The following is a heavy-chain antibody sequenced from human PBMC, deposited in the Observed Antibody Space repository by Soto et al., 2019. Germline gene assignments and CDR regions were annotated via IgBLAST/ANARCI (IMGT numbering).Heavy chain of an antibody. Sequence: SVKVSCKASGYTFTSYDINWVRQATGQGLEWMGWMNPNSGNTGYAQKCQGRVTITRNTSIRTAYMELSSLRSEDTAVYYCARGYSSGWYGVEYWGKGTLVTVSS. CDR2: MNPNSGNT. CDR3: ARGYSSGWYGVEY. D-gene: IGHD6-19*01. J-gene: IGHJ4*02. V-gene: IGHV1-8*01. CDR1: GYTFTSYD.